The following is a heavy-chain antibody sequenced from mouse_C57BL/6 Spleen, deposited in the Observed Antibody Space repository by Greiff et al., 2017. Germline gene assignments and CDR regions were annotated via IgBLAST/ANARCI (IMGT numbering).Heavy chain of an antibody. CDR3: ARNYYYGLDY. CDR1: GYTFTSYW. CDR2: IDPSDSYT. Sequence: QVQLQQPGAELVMPGASVKLSCKASGYTFTSYWMHWVKQRPGQGLEWIGEIDPSDSYTNYNQKFKGKSTLTVDKSSSTAYMQLSSLTSEDSAVYYCARNYYYGLDYWGQGTTLTVSS. V-gene: IGHV1-69*01. D-gene: IGHD1-1*01. J-gene: IGHJ2*01.